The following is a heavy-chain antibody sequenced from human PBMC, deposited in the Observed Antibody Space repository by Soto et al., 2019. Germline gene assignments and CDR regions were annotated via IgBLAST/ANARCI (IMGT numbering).Heavy chain of an antibody. CDR1: GFTFSSYW. CDR3: AKSEDDSSAYVGYFDY. CDR2: IKQDGSEK. D-gene: IGHD3-22*01. Sequence: GGSLRLSCAASGFTFSSYWMSWVRQAPGKGLEWVANIKQDGSEKYYVDSVKGRFTISRDNFKNTLHLQINSLRGEDTAVYHCAKSEDDSSAYVGYFDYWGQGTMVTVSS. V-gene: IGHV3-7*01. J-gene: IGHJ4*02.